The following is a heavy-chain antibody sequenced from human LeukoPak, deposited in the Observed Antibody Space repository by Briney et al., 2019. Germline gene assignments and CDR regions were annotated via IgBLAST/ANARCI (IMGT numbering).Heavy chain of an antibody. CDR1: GFTFSASW. CDR2: IKEDGNEK. J-gene: IGHJ4*02. Sequence: GGSLRLSCTASGFTFSASWMSWVRQAPGKGLEWVANIKEDGNEKCYVDSVKGRFPISRDNAKNSLYLQMNSLRAEDTAVYYCVKDRLRFSYWGQGTLVTVSS. CDR3: VKDRLRFSY. D-gene: IGHD3-16*01. V-gene: IGHV3-7*03.